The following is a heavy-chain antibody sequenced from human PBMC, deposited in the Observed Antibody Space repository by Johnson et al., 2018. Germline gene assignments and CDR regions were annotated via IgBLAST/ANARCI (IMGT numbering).Heavy chain of an antibody. Sequence: EVQLVESGGGLVKPGRSLRLSCTASGFTFGDYAMSWFRQAPGKGLEWVGFIRSKADGGTTEYAASVKGRFTISRADSKSIAYRKMNSLKTEDTAGFYCTRVGPLHIRGGRFYYYYYYGMDVWGQGTTVTVSS. D-gene: IGHD3-10*01. CDR1: GFTFGDYA. CDR2: IRSKADGGTT. CDR3: TRVGPLHIRGGRFYYYYYYGMDV. V-gene: IGHV3-49*05. J-gene: IGHJ6*02.